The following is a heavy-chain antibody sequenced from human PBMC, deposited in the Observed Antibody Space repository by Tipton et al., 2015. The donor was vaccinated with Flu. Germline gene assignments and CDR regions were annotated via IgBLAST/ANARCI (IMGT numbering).Heavy chain of an antibody. J-gene: IGHJ4*02. Sequence: SLRLSCAASGFTFSSYGMHWVRQAPGKGLEWVAVIWYDGSNKYYADSVKGRFTISRDNSKNTLYLQMNSLRAEDTAVYYCARGKAARRSPNYFDYWGQGTLVTVSS. D-gene: IGHD6-6*01. CDR2: IWYDGSNK. V-gene: IGHV3-33*08. CDR1: GFTFSSYG. CDR3: ARGKAARRSPNYFDY.